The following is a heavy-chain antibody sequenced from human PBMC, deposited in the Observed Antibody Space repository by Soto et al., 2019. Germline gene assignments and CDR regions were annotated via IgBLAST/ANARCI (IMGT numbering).Heavy chain of an antibody. CDR1: GFIFSSYA. J-gene: IGHJ4*02. CDR2: ISSDGTDM. CDR3: AKDGGSDGVFDY. D-gene: IGHD3-16*01. V-gene: IGHV3-30*18. Sequence: QVQLVESGGGVVQPGRSPRLSCAASGFIFSSYAMNWVRQAPGKGLEWVAVISSDGTDMYYGDSVKGRFTISRDNSKNTLYLQMNSLRVEDTAVYYCAKDGGSDGVFDYWGQGTLVTVSS.